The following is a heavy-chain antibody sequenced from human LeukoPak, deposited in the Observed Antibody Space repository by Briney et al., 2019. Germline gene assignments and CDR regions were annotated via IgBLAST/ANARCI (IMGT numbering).Heavy chain of an antibody. CDR2: SRDKTNSYTT. D-gene: IGHD1-26*01. CDR1: GFTFTDHY. J-gene: IGHJ4*02. CDR3: XXXVIDSGSYQVDY. V-gene: IGHV3-72*01. Sequence: GGSLRLSCAASGFTFTDHYMDWVRQAPGKELEWVGRSRDKTNSYTTEYAASVKVRFTLSRDESKNSLDLQMNRPKTEDAPVCXXXXXVIDSGSYQVDYWGQGTLVTVSS.